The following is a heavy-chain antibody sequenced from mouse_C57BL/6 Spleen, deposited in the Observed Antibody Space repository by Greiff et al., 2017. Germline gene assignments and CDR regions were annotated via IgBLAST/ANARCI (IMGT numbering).Heavy chain of an antibody. Sequence: QVQLQQPGAELVKPGASVKLSCKASGYTFTSYWMHWVKQRPGRGLEWIGRIDPNSGGTKYNEKFKSKATLTVDKPSSTAYMQLSSLTSEDTAVYYCARGGPFITTVVGFDYWGQGTTLTVSS. D-gene: IGHD1-1*01. CDR2: IDPNSGGT. V-gene: IGHV1-72*01. CDR3: ARGGPFITTVVGFDY. CDR1: GYTFTSYW. J-gene: IGHJ2*01.